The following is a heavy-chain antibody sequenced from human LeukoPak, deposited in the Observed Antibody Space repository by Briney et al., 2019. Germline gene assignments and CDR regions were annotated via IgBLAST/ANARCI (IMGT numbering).Heavy chain of an antibody. Sequence: ASVKVSCKASGGTFSSYAISWVRQAPGQGLEWMGRIIPILGIANYAQKFQGRVTITADKSTSTAYMELSSLRSEDTAVYYCARAAYGDYGMDVWGQGTTVTASS. V-gene: IGHV1-69*04. J-gene: IGHJ6*02. D-gene: IGHD4-17*01. CDR1: GGTFSSYA. CDR2: IIPILGIA. CDR3: ARAAYGDYGMDV.